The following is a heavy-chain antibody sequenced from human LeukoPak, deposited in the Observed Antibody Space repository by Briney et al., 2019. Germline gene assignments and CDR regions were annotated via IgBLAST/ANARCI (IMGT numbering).Heavy chain of an antibody. J-gene: IGHJ6*03. Sequence: SETLSLTCTVSGGSISSSSYYWGWIRQPPGKGLEWIGSIYYSGSTYYNPSLKSRVTISVDTSKNQFSLKLSSVTAADTAVYYCARVPRGGGYYQYYYYYMDVWGKGTTVTVSS. CDR3: ARVPRGGGYYQYYYYYMDV. CDR1: GGSISSSSYY. D-gene: IGHD3-22*01. V-gene: IGHV4-39*07. CDR2: IYYSGST.